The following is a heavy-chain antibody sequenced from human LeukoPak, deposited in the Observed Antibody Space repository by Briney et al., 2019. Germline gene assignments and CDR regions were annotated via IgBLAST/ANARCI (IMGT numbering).Heavy chain of an antibody. CDR2: INHSGST. CDR1: GGSFSGYY. CDR3: ARAPLYQLLYWFDP. Sequence: SETLSLTCAVYGGSFSGYYWSWIRQPPGKGLEWIGEINHSGSTNYNPSLKSRVTISVDTSKNQFSLKLSSVTAADTAVYYCARAPLYQLLYWFDPWGQGTLVTVSS. D-gene: IGHD2-2*01. J-gene: IGHJ5*02. V-gene: IGHV4-34*01.